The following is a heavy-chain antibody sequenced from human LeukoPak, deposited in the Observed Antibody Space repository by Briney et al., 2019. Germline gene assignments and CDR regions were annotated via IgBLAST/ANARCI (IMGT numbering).Heavy chain of an antibody. J-gene: IGHJ4*02. CDR1: GFTFSSYG. V-gene: IGHV3-23*01. CDR2: ISGSGGTT. D-gene: IGHD2-15*01. Sequence: GGSLRLSCAASGFTFSSYGMNWVRQAPGKGLEWVSAISGSGGTTYYADSVKGRFTISRDNSKNTLYLQLNSLRAEDTAVYYCAKVRDIYCSGGTCFYFDYWGQGTLVTVSS. CDR3: AKVRDIYCSGGTCFYFDY.